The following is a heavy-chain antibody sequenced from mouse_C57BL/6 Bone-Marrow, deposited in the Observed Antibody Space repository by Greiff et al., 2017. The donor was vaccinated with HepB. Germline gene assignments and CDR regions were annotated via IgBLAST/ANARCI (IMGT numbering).Heavy chain of an antibody. CDR1: GFTFSDYY. J-gene: IGHJ4*01. CDR2: ISNGGGST. V-gene: IGHV5-12*01. Sequence: DVKLVESGGGLVQPGGSLKLSCAASGFTFSDYYMYWVRQTPEKRLEWVAYISNGGGSTYYPDTVKGRFTISRDNAKNTLYLQMSRLKSEDTAMYYCARGIDGYYDAMDYWGQGTSVTVSS. CDR3: ARGIDGYYDAMDY. D-gene: IGHD2-3*01.